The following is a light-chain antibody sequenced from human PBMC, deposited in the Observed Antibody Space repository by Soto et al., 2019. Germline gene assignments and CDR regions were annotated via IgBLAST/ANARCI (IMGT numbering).Light chain of an antibody. Sequence: QSALTQPASVSGSPGQSITISCTGTNCDVGGYDYVSWYQHYPGKAPKLLIYQVNNRPSGVSSRFSGSKSGNTASLTFSGLQAEDEADYYCSSLTSSNTWVFGGGTQLTVL. J-gene: IGLJ3*02. CDR2: QVN. CDR3: SSLTSSNTWV. V-gene: IGLV2-14*01. CDR1: NCDVGGYDY.